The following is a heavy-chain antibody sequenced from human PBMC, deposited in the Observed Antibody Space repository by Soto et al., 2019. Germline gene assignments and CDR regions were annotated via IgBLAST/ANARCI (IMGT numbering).Heavy chain of an antibody. CDR1: GFTLSNTG. J-gene: IGHJ5*02. V-gene: IGHV3-30*18. D-gene: IGHD6-19*01. CDR3: AKDWGSSGWFNWFDP. CDR2: ISHDGSNT. Sequence: QVQLVESGGGVVQPGRSLRLSSVASGFTLSNTGMHWVRQAPGKGLEWVAMISHDGSNTYYGDSVKGRFTISRDNSWNTLYPQMDSLRPEDTSVYYCAKDWGSSGWFNWFDPWGQGTLVTVSS.